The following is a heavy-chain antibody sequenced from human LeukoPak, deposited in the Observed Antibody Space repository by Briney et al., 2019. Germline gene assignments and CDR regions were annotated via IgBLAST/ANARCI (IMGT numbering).Heavy chain of an antibody. Sequence: ASGTVSFKSSGYTFTFYYMHWVRQAPGQGLEWMGWINPNSGDTKYAQKSQGRVTMTRDTSISTAYMELSRLRSDDTAVYYCATQRGSYLWGTDFDYWGQGTLVTVSS. CDR2: INPNSGDT. D-gene: IGHD3-16*01. CDR3: ATQRGSYLWGTDFDY. CDR1: GYTFTFYY. V-gene: IGHV1-2*02. J-gene: IGHJ4*02.